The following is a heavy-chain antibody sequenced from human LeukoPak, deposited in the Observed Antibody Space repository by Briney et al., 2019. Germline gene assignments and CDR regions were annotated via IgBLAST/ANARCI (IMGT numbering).Heavy chain of an antibody. CDR1: GDSINGGGYY. J-gene: IGHJ5*02. V-gene: IGHV4-31*03. CDR3: ARRTGCSVGTCYAGVNWFDP. CDR2: IYYSGYT. Sequence: PSETLSLTCTVSGDSINGGGYYCSWIRQHPGKGLEWIGYIYYSGYTYYNPSLKNRLTISVDTSKNHFSLKLSSVTAADTAVYHCARRTGCSVGTCYAGVNWFDPWGQGTLVTVSS. D-gene: IGHD2-15*01.